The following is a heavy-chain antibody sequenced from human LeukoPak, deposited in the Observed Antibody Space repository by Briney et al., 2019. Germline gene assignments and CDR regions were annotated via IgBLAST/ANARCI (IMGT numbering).Heavy chain of an antibody. D-gene: IGHD2/OR15-2a*01. J-gene: IGHJ6*02. CDR1: GFTFSDYY. V-gene: IGHV3-11*01. Sequence: GGSLRLSCAASGFTFSDYYTTWVRQAPGKGLEWLSYITSRGDTVFYADSVKGRFTVSRDNAKRSLYLQIKSLRDDDTAVYHCALNNIHKDYYFGMDVWGQGTTVTVSS. CDR3: ALNNIHKDYYFGMDV. CDR2: ITSRGDTV.